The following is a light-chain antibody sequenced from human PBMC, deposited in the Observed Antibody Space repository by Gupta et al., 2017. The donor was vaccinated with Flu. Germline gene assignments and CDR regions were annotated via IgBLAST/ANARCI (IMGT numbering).Light chain of an antibody. CDR2: DVT. CDR3: CSFAGSYTLV. V-gene: IGLV2-11*01. Sequence: SALTQPRSVSGSPGQSVTISCTGTSSDVGGYNYVSWYQQHPGKAPKLIIYDVTERPSGVPDRFSGSKSGNTASLTISGLQAEDEADYYCCSFAGSYTLVFGGGTKLTVL. CDR1: SSDVGGYNY. J-gene: IGLJ2*01.